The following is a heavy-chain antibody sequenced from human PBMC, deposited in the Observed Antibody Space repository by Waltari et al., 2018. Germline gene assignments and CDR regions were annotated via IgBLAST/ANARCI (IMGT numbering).Heavy chain of an antibody. Sequence: EVQLVESGGALVQPGGSLRLSCATSGFTFSTYWMHWGRQATGKGGMWGEHIESDKSRTTYAESVKGRFTISRDNAKNTVYLQMNSLRDDDTAVYYCVRDEPGDGLDYWGQGTLVTVSS. D-gene: IGHD7-27*01. CDR1: GFTFSTYW. J-gene: IGHJ4*02. V-gene: IGHV3-74*03. CDR3: VRDEPGDGLDY. CDR2: IESDKSRT.